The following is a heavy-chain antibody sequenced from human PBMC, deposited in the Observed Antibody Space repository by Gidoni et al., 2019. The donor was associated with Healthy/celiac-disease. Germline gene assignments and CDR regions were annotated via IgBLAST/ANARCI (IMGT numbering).Heavy chain of an antibody. CDR2: SYLSGST. D-gene: IGHD2-2*01. CDR3: ASGVHDIVVVPAIPPCFDP. J-gene: IGHJ5*02. V-gene: IGHV4-30-2*01. CDR1: DGHLSSGGDA. Sequence: QLELQGCGSELVKPSQTLSHTCAGSDGHLSSGGDAWSWMRQPPGKGLAWIGYSYLSGSTHYNLSLKTRVTISVHRSLTTFSLKLSSVTAADTAVYSCASGVHDIVVVPAIPPCFDPWGQGTLVTVSS.